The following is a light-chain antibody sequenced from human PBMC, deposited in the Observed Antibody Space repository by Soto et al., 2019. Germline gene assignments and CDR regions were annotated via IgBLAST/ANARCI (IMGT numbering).Light chain of an antibody. J-gene: IGKJ4*01. CDR1: QSVSSY. Sequence: EIVLTQSPANLSLSPGERATLSCRASQSVSSYLAWYQQKPGQAPRLLIYDASNRATGIPARFSGSGSGTXXXLTISSLEPEDXAVYYCQHRSVWPLTFGGGTKVENK. CDR3: QHRSVWPLT. CDR2: DAS. V-gene: IGKV3-11*01.